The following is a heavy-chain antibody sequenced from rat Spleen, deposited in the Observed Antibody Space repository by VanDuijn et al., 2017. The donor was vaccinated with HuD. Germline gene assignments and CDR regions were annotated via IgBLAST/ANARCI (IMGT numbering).Heavy chain of an antibody. Sequence: EVQLVESDGGLVQPGRSLKLSCAASGFTFSDYYMAWVRQAPTKGLEWVATISYDGNDTYYRDSVKGRFTISRDNAKSTLYLQMDSLRSEDTATFYCARHAYYAGYYHWYFDLWGPGTMVTVSS. D-gene: IGHD1-12*03. CDR3: ARHAYYAGYYHWYFDL. J-gene: IGHJ1*01. V-gene: IGHV5-29*01. CDR1: GFTFSDYY. CDR2: ISYDGNDT.